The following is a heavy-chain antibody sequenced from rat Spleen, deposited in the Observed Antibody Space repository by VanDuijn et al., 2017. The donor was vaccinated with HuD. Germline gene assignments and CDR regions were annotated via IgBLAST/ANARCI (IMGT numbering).Heavy chain of an antibody. CDR2: ITNASGRT. CDR1: GFTFNNYW. Sequence: EVQLVESGGGLVQPGGSLKLSCVASGFTFNNYWMTWIRQAPGKGLEWVASITNASGRTYYPDSVKGRFTISRDTAQNTLYLQMNSLRSEDTATYYCARSEDSTYISFDYWGQGVMVTVSS. D-gene: IGHD1-2*01. CDR3: ARSEDSTYISFDY. J-gene: IGHJ2*01. V-gene: IGHV5-31*01.